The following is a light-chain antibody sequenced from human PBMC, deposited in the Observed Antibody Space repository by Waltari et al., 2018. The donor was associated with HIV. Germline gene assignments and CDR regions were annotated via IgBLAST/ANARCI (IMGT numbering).Light chain of an antibody. J-gene: IGLJ2*01. CDR3: GTWDSSLSAYVV. CDR2: DNN. CDR1: SSNIGSNY. V-gene: IGLV1-51*01. Sequence: QSVLTQPPSVSAAPGQKVTISCSGSSSNIGSNYVSWYQPLPGTAPKLLISDNNRLPSGIPDRCAGSKSGTSATLGITGLQTGDEADYYCGTWDSSLSAYVVFGRGTKLTVL.